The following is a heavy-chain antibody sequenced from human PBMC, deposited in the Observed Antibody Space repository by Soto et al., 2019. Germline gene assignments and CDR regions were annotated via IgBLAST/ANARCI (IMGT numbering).Heavy chain of an antibody. CDR2: IYTGDSET. V-gene: IGHV5-51*01. CDR1: GYIFTSYW. Sequence: PGESLKISCKGSGYIFTSYWIGWVRQMPGKGLEWMGIIYTGDSETRYNPSFQGHVTISADKSVSTAYLQWSSLQASDTAIYYCARHRRDKDFNGWGQGTKVTVAS. CDR3: ARHRRDKDFNG. J-gene: IGHJ3*01. D-gene: IGHD3-3*01.